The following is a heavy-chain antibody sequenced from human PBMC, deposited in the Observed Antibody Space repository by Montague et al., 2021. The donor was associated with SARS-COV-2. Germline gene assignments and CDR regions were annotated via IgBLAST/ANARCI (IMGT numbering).Heavy chain of an antibody. CDR1: GDSISSGNFH. J-gene: IGHJ3*02. D-gene: IGHD5-18*01. Sequence: TLSLTCTVSGDSISSGNFHWNWLRQPAGVGPEWNGRMYISGISDYNPSLKSRVTISLYTSKNQVSLKLTSVTAADMAVYYCARSHAYGYRADAPEIWGQGTMVTVSS. CDR3: ARSHAYGYRADAPEI. V-gene: IGHV4-61*02. CDR2: MYISGIS.